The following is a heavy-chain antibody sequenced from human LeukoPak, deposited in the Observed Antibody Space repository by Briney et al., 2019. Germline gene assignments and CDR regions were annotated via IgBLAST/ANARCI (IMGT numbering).Heavy chain of an antibody. CDR1: GGSISSYY. Sequence: PSETLSLTCTVSGGSISSYYWSWLRQPADKGLEWIGRIYTSGNTNYNPSLKGRVTMSVDTSKNQFSLRLSSVTAADTAVYYCARERRYSYGSGTYDYWGQGTLVTVSS. J-gene: IGHJ4*02. V-gene: IGHV4-4*07. CDR3: ARERRYSYGSGTYDY. CDR2: IYTSGNT. D-gene: IGHD3-10*01.